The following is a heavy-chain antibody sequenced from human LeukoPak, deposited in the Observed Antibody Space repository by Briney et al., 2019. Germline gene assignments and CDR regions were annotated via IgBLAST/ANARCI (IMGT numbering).Heavy chain of an antibody. CDR3: ARDRSAGYSYGFGDDAFDI. D-gene: IGHD5-18*01. J-gene: IGHJ3*02. CDR2: IYHSGST. CDR1: GGSISSGGYS. V-gene: IGHV4-30-2*01. Sequence: PSETLSLTCAVSGGSISSGGYSWSWIRQPPGKGLEWIGYIYHSGSTYYNPSLKSRVTISVDRSKNQFSLKLSSVTAADTAVYYCARDRSAGYSYGFGDDAFDIWGQGTMVTVSS.